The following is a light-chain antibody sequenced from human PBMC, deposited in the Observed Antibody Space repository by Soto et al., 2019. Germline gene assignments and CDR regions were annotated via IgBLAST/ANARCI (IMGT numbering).Light chain of an antibody. CDR3: QQRNTWPPIT. Sequence: EIVLTQYPVTLSLWPGERATLSCRASQSVRTYLAWYQVKPGQAPRRLIYDASRGASGVPARFSGSGSGTDFTLTISSLEPDDFALYYCQQRNTWPPITVGQGTRLEIK. CDR2: DAS. J-gene: IGKJ5*01. V-gene: IGKV3-11*01. CDR1: QSVRTY.